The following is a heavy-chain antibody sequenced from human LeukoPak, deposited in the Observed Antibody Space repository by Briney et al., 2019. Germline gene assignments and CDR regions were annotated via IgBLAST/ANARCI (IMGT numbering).Heavy chain of an antibody. CDR1: GGSISSSNW. V-gene: IGHV4-4*02. CDR3: ARVYGDYAHDAFDI. J-gene: IGHJ3*02. Sequence: SETLSLTCAVSGGSISSSNWWSWVRQPPGKGLEWIGEIYHSGSTNYNPSLKSRVTMSVDTSKNQFSLKLSSVTAADTAVYYCARVYGDYAHDAFDIWGQGTMVTVS. D-gene: IGHD4-17*01. CDR2: IYHSGST.